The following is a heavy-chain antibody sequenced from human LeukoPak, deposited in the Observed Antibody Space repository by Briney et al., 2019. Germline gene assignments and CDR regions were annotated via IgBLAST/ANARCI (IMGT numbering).Heavy chain of an antibody. Sequence: GGSLRLSCAASGFTFSSYAMSWVRQAPGKGLEWVSAISGSGGSTYYADSVKGRFTISRDTSKNTLSLQMSSLRADDTAVYYCVRDGDGSSWNFDFWGQGTLVTVSS. D-gene: IGHD6-13*01. CDR1: GFTFSSYA. J-gene: IGHJ4*02. CDR3: VRDGDGSSWNFDF. CDR2: ISGSGGST. V-gene: IGHV3-23*01.